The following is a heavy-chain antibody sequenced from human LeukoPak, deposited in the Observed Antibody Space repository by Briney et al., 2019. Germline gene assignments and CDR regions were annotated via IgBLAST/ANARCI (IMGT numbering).Heavy chain of an antibody. CDR3: ARLSPGVSTVPPFDY. CDR1: GFTFSSYW. J-gene: IGHJ4*02. Sequence: GGSLRLSCAASGFTFSSYWMSWVRQAPGKGLEWVANIKQDGSEKYYVDSVKGRFTISRDNAKNSLYLQMNSLRAEDTAVYYCARLSPGVSTVPPFDYWGQGTLVTVSS. V-gene: IGHV3-7*01. D-gene: IGHD4-17*01. CDR2: IKQDGSEK.